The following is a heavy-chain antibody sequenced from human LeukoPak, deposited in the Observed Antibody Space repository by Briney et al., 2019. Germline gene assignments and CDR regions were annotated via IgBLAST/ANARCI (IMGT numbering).Heavy chain of an antibody. CDR1: GYMYSRHG. CDR2: VSFYTGNT. J-gene: IGHJ4*02. V-gene: IGHV1-18*01. Sequence: ASVRVSCKTSGYMYSRHGISWVRQAPGQGLEWMGWVSFYTGNTNYARKFQDRITMTTDTSTGTAYVEPRGLRSDDTALYYCARTVDDGFDFWGQGSLVTVSP. CDR3: ARTVDDGFDF. D-gene: IGHD1-1*01.